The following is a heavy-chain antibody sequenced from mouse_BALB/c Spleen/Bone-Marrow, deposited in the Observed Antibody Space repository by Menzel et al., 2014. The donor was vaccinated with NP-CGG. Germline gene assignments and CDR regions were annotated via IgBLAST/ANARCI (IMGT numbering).Heavy chain of an antibody. Sequence: VQLQQSGAELVRPGSSVKISCKASGYAFSSYWMHWVQQRPGQGLEWIGQIYPGDGDINYNGKFKGKATLTADKSSGTAYMQFSSLTSEDSAVYFCARGDFDFEAWFTYWGQGTLVTVSA. CDR2: IYPGDGDI. CDR3: ARGDFDFEAWFTY. D-gene: IGHD2-4*01. J-gene: IGHJ3*01. CDR1: GYAFSSYW. V-gene: IGHV1-80*01.